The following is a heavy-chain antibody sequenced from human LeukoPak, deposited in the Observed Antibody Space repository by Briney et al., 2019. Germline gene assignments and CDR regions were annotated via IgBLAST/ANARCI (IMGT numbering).Heavy chain of an antibody. CDR3: ARDRPGDSVVGATDR. CDR2: ISTDGRTT. J-gene: IGHJ5*02. V-gene: IGHV3-74*01. D-gene: IGHD1-26*01. CDR1: GFTFSSYW. Sequence: GGSLRLSCAASGFTFSSYWMHWVRQAPGKGLVWVSHISTDGRTTSYADSVKGRFTISRDNAKNTLYLQMNSLRVEGTAVYYCARDRPGDSVVGATDRWGQGTLVTVSS.